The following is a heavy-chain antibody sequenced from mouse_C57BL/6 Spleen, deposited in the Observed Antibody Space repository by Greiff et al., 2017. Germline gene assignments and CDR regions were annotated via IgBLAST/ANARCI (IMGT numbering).Heavy chain of an antibody. CDR3: ARWDYGYDRGFAY. J-gene: IGHJ3*01. Sequence: EVQLQQSGPELVKRGASVKISCKASGYTFTDYYMNWVKQSHGKSLEWIGDINPNNGGTSYNQKFKGKATLTVDKSSSTAYMELRSLTSEDSAVYYCARWDYGYDRGFAYWGQGTLVTVSA. D-gene: IGHD2-2*01. CDR1: GYTFTDYY. V-gene: IGHV1-26*01. CDR2: INPNNGGT.